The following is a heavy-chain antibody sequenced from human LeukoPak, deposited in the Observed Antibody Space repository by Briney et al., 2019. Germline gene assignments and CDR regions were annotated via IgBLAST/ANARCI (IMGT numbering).Heavy chain of an antibody. V-gene: IGHV3-23*01. D-gene: IGHD2-2*03. CDR2: ISGSGGST. J-gene: IGHJ5*02. CDR3: AKDLDIVVVPAATSGWFDP. Sequence: GGSLRLSCAASGFTFSSYAMSWVCQAPGKGLEWVSAISGSGGSTYYADSVKGRFTISRDNSKNTLYLQMNSLRAEDTAVYYCAKDLDIVVVPAATSGWFDPWGQGTLVTVSS. CDR1: GFTFSSYA.